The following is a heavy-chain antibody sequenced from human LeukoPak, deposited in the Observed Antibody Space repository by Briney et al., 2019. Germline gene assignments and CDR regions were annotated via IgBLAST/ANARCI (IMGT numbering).Heavy chain of an antibody. CDR2: ISSGGTTI. CDR1: GFTFSSYE. D-gene: IGHD2-15*01. J-gene: IGHJ4*02. CDR3: ARDPLYCSGGSCYSEGFDY. Sequence: GGSLRLSCAASGFTFSSYEMHWVRQAPGKGLEWVSYISSGGTTIYYADSVRGRFTISRDNAKNSLYLQLNSLRAEDTAVYYCARDPLYCSGGSCYSEGFDYWGQGTLVTVSS. V-gene: IGHV3-48*03.